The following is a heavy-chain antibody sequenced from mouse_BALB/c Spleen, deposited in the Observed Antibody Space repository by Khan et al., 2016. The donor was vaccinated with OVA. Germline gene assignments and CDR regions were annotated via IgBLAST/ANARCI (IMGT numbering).Heavy chain of an antibody. J-gene: IGHJ2*01. D-gene: IGHD2-4*01. CDR3: TRSYDSYYVDY. CDR2: IYPGNSDT. V-gene: IGHV1-5*01. CDR1: GYSFTSYW. Sequence: VQLQQSGTVLARPGASVKMSCKASGYSFTSYWMHWVKQRPGQGLEWIGAIYPGNSDTRYNQKFKGKAKLTAVTSASTAYMELSSLTNEDSAVYYCTRSYDSYYVDYWGQGTTLTVSS.